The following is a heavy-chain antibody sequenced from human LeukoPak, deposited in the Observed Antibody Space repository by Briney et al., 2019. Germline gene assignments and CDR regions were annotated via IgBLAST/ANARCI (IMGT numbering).Heavy chain of an antibody. CDR2: VYSGDRT. D-gene: IGHD3-9*01. Sequence: TGGSLRLSCAASGFTVNSNYMSWVRQAPGKGLEWVSVVYSGDRTYYADSVKGRFTISRDDSTNTLYLQMNSLRAEDTAVYYCARCYYDILTAQENDAFDIWGQGTMVTVSS. CDR1: GFTVNSNY. CDR3: ARCYYDILTAQENDAFDI. V-gene: IGHV3-66*01. J-gene: IGHJ3*02.